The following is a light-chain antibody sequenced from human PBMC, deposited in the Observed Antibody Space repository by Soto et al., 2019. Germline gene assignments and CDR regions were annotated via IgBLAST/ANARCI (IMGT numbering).Light chain of an antibody. CDR1: QSVSSD. V-gene: IGKV3-15*01. CDR3: QQYNNWPFT. Sequence: EIVMAQSPATLSVSPGERATLSCRASQSVSSDLAWYQHKPGQAPRPLIYGASTRATGVPARFSGSGSGTEFTLTIASLQSEDFAVYYCQQYNNWPFTFGPGTKEDIK. J-gene: IGKJ3*01. CDR2: GAS.